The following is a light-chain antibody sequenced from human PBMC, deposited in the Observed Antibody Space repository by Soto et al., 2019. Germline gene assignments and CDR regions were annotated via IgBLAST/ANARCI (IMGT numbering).Light chain of an antibody. Sequence: DFVMTQSPDSLAVSLGERATINCKSSQSVLYSSNNKNFLAWYQQKPGQPPKLLIYWASTRESGVPDRFSGSGSGTDFTLTISSLQAEDVAVYYCQQYYSPPPTFGQGTELEIK. V-gene: IGKV4-1*01. CDR2: WAS. J-gene: IGKJ2*01. CDR1: QSVLYSSNNKNF. CDR3: QQYYSPPPT.